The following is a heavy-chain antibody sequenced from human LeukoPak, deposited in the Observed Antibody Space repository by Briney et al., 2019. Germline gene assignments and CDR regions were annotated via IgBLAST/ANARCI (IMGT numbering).Heavy chain of an antibody. CDR3: AREGQGGSYYSAADY. CDR1: GGTFSSYA. CDR2: IIPIFGTA. V-gene: IGHV1-69*06. D-gene: IGHD1-26*01. Sequence: GASVKVSCKASGGTFSSYAISWVRQAPGQGLEWMGGIIPIFGTANYAQKFQGRVTITADKSTSTAYMELSSLRSEDTAVYYCAREGQGGSYYSAADYWGRGTLVTVSS. J-gene: IGHJ4*02.